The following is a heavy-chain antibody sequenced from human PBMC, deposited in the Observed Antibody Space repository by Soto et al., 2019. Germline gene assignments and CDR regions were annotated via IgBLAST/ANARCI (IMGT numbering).Heavy chain of an antibody. J-gene: IGHJ4*02. CDR3: ARGRSLSATIFGVVIDFDY. CDR1: GYTFTSYD. CDR2: MNPNSGNT. D-gene: IGHD3-3*01. Sequence: GASVKVSCKASGYTFTSYDINWVRQATGQGLEWMGWMNPNSGNTGYAQKFQGRVTMTRNTSISTAYMELSSLRSEDAAVYYCARGRSLSATIFGVVIDFDYWGQGTLVTVSS. V-gene: IGHV1-8*01.